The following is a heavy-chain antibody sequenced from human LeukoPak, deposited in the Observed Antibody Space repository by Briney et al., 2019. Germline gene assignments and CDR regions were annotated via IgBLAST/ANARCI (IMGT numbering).Heavy chain of an antibody. V-gene: IGHV4-59*01. CDR2: IYFSGST. CDR1: GGYIRSYY. J-gene: IGHJ4*02. CDR3: ARHGDLGSASHLDS. Sequence: PSETLSLTCAVSGGYIRSYYWSWIRQPPGKGLEWIGYIYFSGSTNYNPSLKSRVTISVDTSKDQFSLNLRSVTAADTAVYYCARHGDLGSASHLDSWGQGTLVTVSS. D-gene: IGHD3-10*01.